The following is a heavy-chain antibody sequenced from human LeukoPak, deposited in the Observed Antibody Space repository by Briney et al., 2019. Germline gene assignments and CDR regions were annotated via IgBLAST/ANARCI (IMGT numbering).Heavy chain of an antibody. CDR3: ARDRTLTMVRGVIGQATVFDY. Sequence: SETLSLTCTVSGGSISSYYWSWIRQPPGKGLEWIGYIYYSGSTNYNPSLKSRVTISVDTSKNQFSLKLSSVTAADTAVYYCARDRTLTMVRGVIGQATVFDYWGQGTLVTVSS. D-gene: IGHD3-10*01. CDR2: IYYSGST. CDR1: GGSISSYY. V-gene: IGHV4-59*12. J-gene: IGHJ4*02.